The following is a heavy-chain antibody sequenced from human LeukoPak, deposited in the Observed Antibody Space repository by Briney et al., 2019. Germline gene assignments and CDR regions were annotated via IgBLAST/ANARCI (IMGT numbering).Heavy chain of an antibody. CDR3: TRRRYYYYYMDV. CDR2: VRSKANSYAT. V-gene: IGHV3-73*01. Sequence: GGSLRLSCAASGFTFSSYGMSWVRQASGKGLEWVGRVRSKANSYATAYAASVKGRFTISRDDSKNTAYLRMNSLKTEVTAVYYCTRRRYYYYYMDVWGKGTTVTVSS. J-gene: IGHJ6*03. CDR1: GFTFSSYG.